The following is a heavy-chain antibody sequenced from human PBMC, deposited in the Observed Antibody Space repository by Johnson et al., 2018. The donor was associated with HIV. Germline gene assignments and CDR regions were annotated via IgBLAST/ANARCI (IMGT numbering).Heavy chain of an antibody. D-gene: IGHD3-22*01. J-gene: IGHJ3*02. V-gene: IGHV3-30*02. CDR3: AKDFGEYYDSSGYGGAFDI. Sequence: MLLVESVGGVVQPGGSLRLSCAASGFTFSSYGMHWVRQAPGKGLEWVAFIRYDGSNKYYADSVKGRFTISRDNSKNTLYLQMNSLRAEDTAVYYCAKDFGEYYDSSGYGGAFDIWGQGTMVTVSS. CDR2: IRYDGSNK. CDR1: GFTFSSYG.